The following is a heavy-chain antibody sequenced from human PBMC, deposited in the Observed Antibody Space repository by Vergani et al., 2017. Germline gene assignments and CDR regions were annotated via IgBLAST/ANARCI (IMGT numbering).Heavy chain of an antibody. CDR2: ISYDGSNK. D-gene: IGHD3-9*01. V-gene: IGHV3-30*18. CDR1: GFTFSSFG. J-gene: IGHJ5*02. Sequence: QVQLVESGGAVVQPGRSLRLSCAASGFTFSSFGMHWVRQAPGKGLEWVAVISYDGSNKYYADSVKGRFTISRDNSKSTLYLQMNSLRAEDTAVYYCAKNVGTGYPNWFDPWGQGSLVTVSS. CDR3: AKNVGTGYPNWFDP.